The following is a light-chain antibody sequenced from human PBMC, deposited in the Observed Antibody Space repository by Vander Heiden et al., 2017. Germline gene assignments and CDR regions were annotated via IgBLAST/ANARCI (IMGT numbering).Light chain of an antibody. CDR3: AAWDDSLNGGVG. Sequence: QSVLTQPPSASGTPGQRVTISCSGSSSNIGSNTGNWYQQRPGTAPKLRIESNNQRPSGVPDRFSGAKSGTSASLAISGLQSEDESDYDCAAWDDSLNGGVGCGGGTKLTVL. CDR1: SSNIGSNT. J-gene: IGLJ2*01. CDR2: SNN. V-gene: IGLV1-44*01.